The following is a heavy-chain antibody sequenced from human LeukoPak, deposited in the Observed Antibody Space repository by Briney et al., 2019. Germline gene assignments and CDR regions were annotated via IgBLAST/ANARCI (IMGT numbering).Heavy chain of an antibody. Sequence: RGGSLRLSCAASGFTFRSYSMNWVRQAPGKGLEWVSSISSSSYIYYADSVKGRFTISRDNAKNSLYLQMNSLRAEDTAVYYCARDDSNGFADYWGQGTLVTVSS. CDR1: GFTFRSYS. CDR3: ARDDSNGFADY. CDR2: ISSSSYI. J-gene: IGHJ4*02. D-gene: IGHD5-18*01. V-gene: IGHV3-21*01.